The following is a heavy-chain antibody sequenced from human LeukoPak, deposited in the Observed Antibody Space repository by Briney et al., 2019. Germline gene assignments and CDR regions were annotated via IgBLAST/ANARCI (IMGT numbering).Heavy chain of an antibody. Sequence: SETLSLTCTVSGGSISSYYWSWIRQPPGKGLEWIGYIYYSGSTNYNPSLKSRVTISVDTSKNQFSLKLSSVTAADTAVYYCAGVLTIFGVVTKAIYYWSQGTLVTVSS. CDR3: AGVLTIFGVVTKAIYY. J-gene: IGHJ4*02. D-gene: IGHD3-3*01. V-gene: IGHV4-59*01. CDR1: GGSISSYY. CDR2: IYYSGST.